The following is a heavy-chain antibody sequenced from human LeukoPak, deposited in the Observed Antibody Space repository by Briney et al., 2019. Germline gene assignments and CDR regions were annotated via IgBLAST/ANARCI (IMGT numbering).Heavy chain of an antibody. V-gene: IGHV3-9*01. D-gene: IGHD3-22*01. CDR1: GFTFDDYA. Sequence: AGGSLRLSCAASGFTFDDYAMHWVRQAPGKGLEWGSGISWNSGSIGYADSVKGRFTISRDNAKNSLYLQMNSLRAEDTALYYCAKDLYYYDSSGYWANWGQGTLVTVSS. CDR2: ISWNSGSI. CDR3: AKDLYYYDSSGYWAN. J-gene: IGHJ4*02.